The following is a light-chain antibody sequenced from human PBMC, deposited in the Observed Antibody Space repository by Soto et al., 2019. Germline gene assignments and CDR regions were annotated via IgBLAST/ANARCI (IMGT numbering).Light chain of an antibody. CDR2: AAS. CDR3: QRSYSTLFT. Sequence: DIQMTQSPSSLSASVGDRVTITCRASQSINSYLNWYQQKPGKAPKLLIYAASSLQSGVPSRFSGSGSGTDFTLTISSLQPEDFATYYCQRSYSTLFTFGPGTKVDI. CDR1: QSINSY. V-gene: IGKV1-39*01. J-gene: IGKJ3*01.